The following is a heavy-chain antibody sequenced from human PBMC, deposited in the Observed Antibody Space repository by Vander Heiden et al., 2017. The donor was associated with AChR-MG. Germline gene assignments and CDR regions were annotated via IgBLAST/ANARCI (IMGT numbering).Heavy chain of an antibody. D-gene: IGHD2-21*02. CDR1: GYTFTGYY. J-gene: IGHJ4*02. CDR2: INPNSGGT. Sequence: QVQLVQSGAEVKKPGASVKVSCKASGYTFTGYYMHWVRQAPGQGLEWMGWINPNSGGTNYAQKFQGRVTMTRDTSISTAYMELSRLRSDDTAVYYCARDLGIVVVTAKLGGMRTGEIDYWGQGTLVTVSS. CDR3: ARDLGIVVVTAKLGGMRTGEIDY. V-gene: IGHV1-2*02.